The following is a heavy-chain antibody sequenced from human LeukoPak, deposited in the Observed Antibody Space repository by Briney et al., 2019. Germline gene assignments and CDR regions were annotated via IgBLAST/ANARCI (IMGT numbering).Heavy chain of an antibody. D-gene: IGHD2-15*01. CDR1: GFTFSSYS. CDR3: ARDQDCSGGSCYAFDI. CDR2: ISSSSSYI. Sequence: PGGSLRLSCAASGFTFSSYSMNWVRQAPGKGLEWVSSISSSSSYIYYADSVKGRFIISRDNAKNSLYLQMNSLRAEDTAVYYCARDQDCSGGSCYAFDIWGQGTMVTVSS. J-gene: IGHJ3*02. V-gene: IGHV3-21*01.